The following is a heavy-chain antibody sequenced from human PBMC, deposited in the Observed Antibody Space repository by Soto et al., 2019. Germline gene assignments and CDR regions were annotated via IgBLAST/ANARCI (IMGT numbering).Heavy chain of an antibody. CDR2: IIPILGIA. CDR3: ARSLGYCSSTSCYYYYGMDV. CDR1: GGTFSSYA. J-gene: IGHJ6*02. Sequence: ASVKVSCKASGGTFSSYAISWVRQAPGQGLEWMGRIIPILGIANYAQKFQGRVTITADKSTSTAYMELSSLRSEDTAVYYCARSLGYCSSTSCYYYYGMDVWGQGTTVTVSS. V-gene: IGHV1-69*04. D-gene: IGHD2-2*01.